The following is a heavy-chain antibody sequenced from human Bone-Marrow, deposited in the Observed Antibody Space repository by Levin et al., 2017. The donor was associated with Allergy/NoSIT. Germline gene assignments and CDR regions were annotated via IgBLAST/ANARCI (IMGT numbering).Heavy chain of an antibody. CDR1: RVTFSSYA. J-gene: IGHJ4*01. Sequence: GGSLRLSCAASRVTFSSYAMNWIRQAPGKGLEGVSAIDGSGDSTYYADSVKGRFTISRDNSKNTLYLQMNSLRAEDTAIYYCAKDRYCSSVSCPTDYWGQGTLVTVSS. D-gene: IGHD2-2*01. CDR3: AKDRYCSSVSCPTDY. V-gene: IGHV3-23*01. CDR2: IDGSGDST.